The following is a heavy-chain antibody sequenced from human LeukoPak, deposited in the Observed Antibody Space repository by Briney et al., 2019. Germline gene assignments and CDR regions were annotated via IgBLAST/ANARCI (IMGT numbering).Heavy chain of an antibody. V-gene: IGHV4-59*01. J-gene: IGHJ5*02. CDR3: ARGGGLQQWLVHNNWFDP. CDR1: GGSISSYY. D-gene: IGHD6-19*01. Sequence: PSETLSLTCTVSGGSISSYYWSWIRQPPGKGLEWIGYIYYSGSTNYNPSLKSRVTISVDTSKNQFSLKLSSVTAADTAVYYCARGGGLQQWLVHNNWFDPWGQGTQVTVSS. CDR2: IYYSGST.